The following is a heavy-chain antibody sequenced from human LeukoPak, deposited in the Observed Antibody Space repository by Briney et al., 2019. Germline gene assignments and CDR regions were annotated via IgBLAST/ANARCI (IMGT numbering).Heavy chain of an antibody. J-gene: IGHJ4*02. CDR1: GGSISSSSGYY. V-gene: IGHV4-39*07. Sequence: TSETLSLTCTVSGGSISSSSGYYWGWIRQPPGKGLEWIGSISYSGTTYYNPSLKSRVTIFEDTSKNQFSLKLSSVTAADTAVYYCAGGRVWLAFDSWGQGTLLTVSS. CDR3: AGGRVWLAFDS. CDR2: ISYSGTT. D-gene: IGHD5-18*01.